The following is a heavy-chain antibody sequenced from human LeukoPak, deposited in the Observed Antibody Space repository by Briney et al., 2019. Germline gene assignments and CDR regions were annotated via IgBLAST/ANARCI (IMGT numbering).Heavy chain of an antibody. CDR2: INPSGGST. J-gene: IGHJ3*02. V-gene: IGHV1-46*01. D-gene: IGHD2-15*01. CDR1: GYTFTGYY. Sequence: GASVKFSCKASGYTFTGYYMHWVRQAPGQGLEWMGIINPSGGSTSYAQKFQGRVTMTRDTSTSTVYMELSSLRSEDTAVYYCARQGYCSGGSCYFAFDIWGQGTMVTVSS. CDR3: ARQGYCSGGSCYFAFDI.